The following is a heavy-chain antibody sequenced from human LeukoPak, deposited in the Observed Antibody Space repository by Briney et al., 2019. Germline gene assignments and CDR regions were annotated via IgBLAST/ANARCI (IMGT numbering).Heavy chain of an antibody. Sequence: PGGSLRLSCTASGFTLSSNYVSWVRQAPGKGLEWVSVIYSGGSIYYADSVKGRLTISRDNSKNTLYLQMNSLRAEDTAVYYCAKDLPYAYYMDVWGKGTTVTVSS. V-gene: IGHV3-53*01. CDR3: AKDLPYAYYMDV. CDR2: IYSGGSI. J-gene: IGHJ6*03. D-gene: IGHD4-17*01. CDR1: GFTLSSNY.